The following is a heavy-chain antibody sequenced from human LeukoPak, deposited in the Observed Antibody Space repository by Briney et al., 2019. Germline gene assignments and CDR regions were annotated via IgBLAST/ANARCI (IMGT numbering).Heavy chain of an antibody. V-gene: IGHV3-23*01. CDR3: AKGSDQFNYYNYMDV. CDR1: GFTFSSYW. CDR2: ISGSGGST. D-gene: IGHD3-3*01. Sequence: GGSLRLSCAASGFTFSSYWMSWVRQAPGKGLQWVSFISGSGGSTFYADSVKGRFTISRDNSKNTLYLQTSSLTAEDTAVYYCAKGSDQFNYYNYMDVWGKGTTVTVSS. J-gene: IGHJ6*03.